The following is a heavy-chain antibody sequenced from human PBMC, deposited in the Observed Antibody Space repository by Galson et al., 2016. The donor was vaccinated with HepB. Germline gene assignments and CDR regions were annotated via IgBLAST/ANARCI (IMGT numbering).Heavy chain of an antibody. CDR3: ARVYYYYGSSGYVYYFDY. CDR1: GGSISSGDYY. D-gene: IGHD3-22*01. V-gene: IGHV4-30-4*01. CDR2: IYYSGST. Sequence: TLSLPCTVSGGSISSGDYYWNWIRQPPGKGLEWIGYIYYSGSTYYNPSLKSRVTMSVDTSKNQFSLKLSSVTAADAAVYYCARVYYYYGSSGYVYYFDYWGQGTLVTVSS. J-gene: IGHJ4*02.